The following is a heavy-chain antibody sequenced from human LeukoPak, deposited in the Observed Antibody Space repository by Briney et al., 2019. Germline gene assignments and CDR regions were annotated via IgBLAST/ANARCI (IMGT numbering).Heavy chain of an antibody. Sequence: PGGSLRLSCAASGFTFSSYSMNWVRQAPGKGLEWVSSISSSSSYIYYADSEKGRFTISRDNAKNSLYLQMNSLRAEDTAVYYCARDPATVAAPNWFDPWGQGTLVTVSS. CDR2: ISSSSSYI. V-gene: IGHV3-21*01. J-gene: IGHJ5*02. D-gene: IGHD6-19*01. CDR1: GFTFSSYS. CDR3: ARDPATVAAPNWFDP.